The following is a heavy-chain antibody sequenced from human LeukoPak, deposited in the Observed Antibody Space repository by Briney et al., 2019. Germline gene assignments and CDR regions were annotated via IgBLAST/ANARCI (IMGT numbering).Heavy chain of an antibody. CDR1: GFTFGDYA. CDR3: TSSRWVVVPAAIRGDLFGY. J-gene: IGHJ4*02. CDR2: FRSKAYGGTT. Sequence: GGSLSLSCTASGFTFGDYAMRWVRQAPGKGLEWVGFFRSKAYGGTTEYAASVKGRFTISRDDSKSIAYLQMNSLKTEDTAVYYCTSSRWVVVPAAIRGDLFGYWGQGTLVTVSS. D-gene: IGHD2-2*02. V-gene: IGHV3-49*04.